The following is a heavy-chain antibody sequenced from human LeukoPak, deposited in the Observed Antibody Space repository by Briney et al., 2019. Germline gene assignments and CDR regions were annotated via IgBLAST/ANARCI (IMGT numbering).Heavy chain of an antibody. Sequence: GGSLRLSCAASGFTFSSYSMNWVRQAPGKGLEWVAFIRYDGSNKYYADSVKGRFTISRDNSKNTLYLQMNSLRAEDTAVYYCAKDLSGSYSQRFDSWGQGTLVTVSS. J-gene: IGHJ5*01. CDR2: IRYDGSNK. CDR3: AKDLSGSYSQRFDS. D-gene: IGHD1-26*01. V-gene: IGHV3-30*02. CDR1: GFTFSSYS.